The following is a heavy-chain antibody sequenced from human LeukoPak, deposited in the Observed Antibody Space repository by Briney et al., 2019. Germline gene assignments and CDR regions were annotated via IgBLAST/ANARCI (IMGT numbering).Heavy chain of an antibody. CDR2: IYYSGST. Sequence: SETLSLTCTVSGGSISSSGYYWGWIRQPPGKGLEWIGSIYYSGSTYHNPSLKSRVTISVDTSKNQFSLKLSSVTATDTAVYYCASYYYDSGGYLDYWGQGTLVTVSS. CDR1: GGSISSSGYY. J-gene: IGHJ4*02. V-gene: IGHV4-39*01. CDR3: ASYYYDSGGYLDY. D-gene: IGHD3-22*01.